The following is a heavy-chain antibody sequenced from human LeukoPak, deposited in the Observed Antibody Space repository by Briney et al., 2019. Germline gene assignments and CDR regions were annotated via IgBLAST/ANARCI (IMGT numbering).Heavy chain of an antibody. J-gene: IGHJ3*02. D-gene: IGHD3-22*01. CDR1: GGSISSYY. Sequence: SETLSLTCTVSGGSISSYYWSWIRQPPGKGLEWIGYIYTSGSTNYNPSLKSRVTISVDTSKNQFSLKLSSVTAADTAVYYCARGWRDSSGYSDAFDTWGQGTMVTVSS. V-gene: IGHV4-4*09. CDR2: IYTSGST. CDR3: ARGWRDSSGYSDAFDT.